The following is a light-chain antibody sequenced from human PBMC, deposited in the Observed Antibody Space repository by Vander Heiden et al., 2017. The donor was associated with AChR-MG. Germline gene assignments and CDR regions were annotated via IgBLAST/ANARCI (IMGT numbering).Light chain of an antibody. J-gene: IGLJ1*01. CDR3: SSYTSSSTPLYV. CDR2: DVS. Sequence: QSPLSPPSSVSASPGQSITISCTGTGSDVGGYNYVYWYQQHPGKAPKLMIYDVSKRPSGVSNRFSGSKSGNTASLTISGLQAEDEADYYCSSYTSSSTPLYVFGTGTKVTVL. CDR1: GSDVGGYNY. V-gene: IGLV2-14*01.